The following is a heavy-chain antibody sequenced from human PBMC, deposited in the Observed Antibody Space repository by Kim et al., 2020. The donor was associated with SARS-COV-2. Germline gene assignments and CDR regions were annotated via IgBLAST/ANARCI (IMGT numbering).Heavy chain of an antibody. CDR3: AKSYGEYYYYYGLDV. J-gene: IGHJ6*02. CDR1: GFTFINYA. Sequence: GGSLRLSCAASGFTFINYAMTWVRQAPGKGLEWVSGISGSGGSTYYADSVKGRFTMSRDNSKNTLYLQMNSLRDEDTAVYYYAKSYGEYYYYYGLDVWGQGTTVSVSS. CDR2: ISGSGGST. D-gene: IGHD5-18*01. V-gene: IGHV3-23*01.